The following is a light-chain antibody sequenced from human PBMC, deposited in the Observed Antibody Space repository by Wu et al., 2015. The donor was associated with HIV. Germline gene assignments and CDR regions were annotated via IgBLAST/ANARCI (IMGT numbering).Light chain of an antibody. CDR2: GAS. Sequence: EIVLTQSPGTLSLSPGERATLSCRASQSIGGNYLAWYQQKAGQAPRLLIYGASTRATGIPDRFSGSGSGTDFTLTISRLEPEDFAVYFCQQYDGLPRTFGQGTKVEI. CDR1: QSIGGNY. V-gene: IGKV3-20*01. CDR3: QQYDGLPRT. J-gene: IGKJ1*01.